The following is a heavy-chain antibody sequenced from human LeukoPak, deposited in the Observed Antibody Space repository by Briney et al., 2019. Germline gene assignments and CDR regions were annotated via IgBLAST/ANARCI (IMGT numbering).Heavy chain of an antibody. CDR3: ARDSLGHDAFDI. CDR1: GFTFSSFS. Sequence: GGSLRLSCVVSGFTFSSFSMHWVRQAPGKGLQWVAVISYDGSKKYYGDSGKGRFSISRDNSQNTLYLQMDSLRAEDTAVYHCARDSLGHDAFDIWGQGTMVTVSS. V-gene: IGHV3-30-3*01. D-gene: IGHD3-16*01. J-gene: IGHJ3*02. CDR2: ISYDGSKK.